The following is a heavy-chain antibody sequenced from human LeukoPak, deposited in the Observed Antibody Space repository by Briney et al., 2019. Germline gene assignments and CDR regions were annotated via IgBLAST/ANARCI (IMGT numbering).Heavy chain of an antibody. CDR1: VGSITSYY. V-gene: IGHV4-59*01. CDR3: AKWSDYANAFDI. D-gene: IGHD4-17*01. J-gene: IGHJ3*02. Sequence: SETLSLTCTVSVGSITSYYWSWIRPSPGKGLEWIGHIYYSRSTNYSPSLKSRVTTSIDTSRTQFSLKVSSVTAADTAMYYCAKWSDYANAFDIWGQGTVVIVSS. CDR2: IYYSRST.